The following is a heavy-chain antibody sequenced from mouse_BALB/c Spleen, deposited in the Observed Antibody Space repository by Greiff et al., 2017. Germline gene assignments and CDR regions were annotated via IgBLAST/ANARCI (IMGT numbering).Heavy chain of an antibody. V-gene: IGHV1-9*01. Sequence: VQLQQSGAELMKPGASVKISCKATGYTFSSYWIAWVKQRPGHGLEWIGEILPGSGSTNYNEKFKGKATFTADTSSNTAYMQLSSLTSEDSAVYYCAREALYGNYDAMDYWGQGTSVTVSS. CDR1: GYTFSSYW. D-gene: IGHD2-1*01. J-gene: IGHJ4*01. CDR2: ILPGSGST. CDR3: AREALYGNYDAMDY.